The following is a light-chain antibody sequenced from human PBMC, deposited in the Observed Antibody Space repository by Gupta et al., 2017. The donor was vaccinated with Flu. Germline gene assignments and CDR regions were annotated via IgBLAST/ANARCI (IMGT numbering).Light chain of an antibody. CDR3: QQDTSYPIT. V-gene: IGKV1-16*02. CDR2: AAS. CDR1: QCISNY. J-gene: IGKJ5*01. Sequence: DIQMTHSPSSLSASVGDRLTIPCRASQCISNYLVWSQQKLGKAPKSLIYAASSLQSGVPSKFSGSASGTDFTLTISILHPEDFATYYYQQDTSYPITFGQGTRLEIK.